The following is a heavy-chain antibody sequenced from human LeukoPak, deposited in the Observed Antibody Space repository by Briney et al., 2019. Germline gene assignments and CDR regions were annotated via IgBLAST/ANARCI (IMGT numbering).Heavy chain of an antibody. V-gene: IGHV1-69*05. CDR3: ARGSYDYGDYYYYYYMDV. CDR2: IIPIFGTA. D-gene: IGHD4-17*01. Sequence: ASVKVPCKASGGTFSSYAISWVRQAPGQGLEWMGGIIPIFGTANYAQKFQGRVTITTDESTSTAYMELSSLRSEDTAVYYCARGSYDYGDYYYYYYMDVWGKGTTVTVSS. CDR1: GGTFSSYA. J-gene: IGHJ6*03.